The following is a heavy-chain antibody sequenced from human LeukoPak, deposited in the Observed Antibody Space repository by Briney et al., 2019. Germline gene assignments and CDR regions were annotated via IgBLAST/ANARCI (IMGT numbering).Heavy chain of an antibody. CDR2: INSNGTTI. Sequence: GGSLRLSCEAFGFNFSNYEMNWVRQAPGKGLEWLSYINSNGTTIYYADSVKGRFTISRDNAKNSLFLQMNSLRAEDKAVYYVGRDSPHDGGLVLFDYWGQGSLVTVSS. J-gene: IGHJ4*02. V-gene: IGHV3-48*03. D-gene: IGHD4-23*01. CDR1: GFNFSNYE. CDR3: GRDSPHDGGLVLFDY.